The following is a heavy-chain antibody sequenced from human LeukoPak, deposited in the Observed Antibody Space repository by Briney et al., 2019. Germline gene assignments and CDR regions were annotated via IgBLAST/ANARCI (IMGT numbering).Heavy chain of an antibody. J-gene: IGHJ6*02. CDR1: GGSISSYY. CDR3: ARFGVDYDMDV. Sequence: SETLSLTCTVSGGSISSYYWSWIRQPPGKGLEWIGQIYYTGRADYNPSLKSRITISVDTSKNQISLRLSSVTAADTAIYYCARFGVDYDMDVWGQGTTVTVSS. V-gene: IGHV4-59*01. CDR2: IYYTGRA. D-gene: IGHD3-16*01.